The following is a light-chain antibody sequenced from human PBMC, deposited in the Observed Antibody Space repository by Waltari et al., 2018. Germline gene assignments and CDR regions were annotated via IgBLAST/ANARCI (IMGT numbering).Light chain of an antibody. CDR2: DVN. V-gene: IGLV2-23*02. CDR1: SSDIGTYNL. CDR3: CSYAGSAVSV. Sequence: QSALTQTATVSGSPGQSITISCSGTSSDIGTYNLVPWYRQHPGKAPTPIIYDVNKRPSGVSNRFSGSKSGNTAFLTISGLQTADEADYFCCSYAGSAVSVFGGGTKVTVL. J-gene: IGLJ3*02.